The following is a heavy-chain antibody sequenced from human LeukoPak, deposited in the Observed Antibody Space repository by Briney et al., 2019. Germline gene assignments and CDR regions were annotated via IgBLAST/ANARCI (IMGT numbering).Heavy chain of an antibody. CDR1: GYTFTSYG. Sequence: ASVKVSCNASGYTFTSYGISWVRQAPGQGLEWMGWISAYNGNTNYAQKLQGRVTMTTDTSTSTAYMELRSLRSDDTAVYYCARGQAYCGGDCYPYYFDYWGQGTLVTVSS. J-gene: IGHJ4*02. D-gene: IGHD2-21*02. CDR3: ARGQAYCGGDCYPYYFDY. CDR2: ISAYNGNT. V-gene: IGHV1-18*01.